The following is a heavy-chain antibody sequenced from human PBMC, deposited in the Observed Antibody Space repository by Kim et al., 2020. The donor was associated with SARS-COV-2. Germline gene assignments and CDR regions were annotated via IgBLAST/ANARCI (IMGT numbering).Heavy chain of an antibody. CDR3: VAGAS. CDR1: GFTFSTYQ. Sequence: GGSLRLSCAASGFTFSTYQMSWVRQAPGKGLEWVANIKEAGSKKYYVDSVKGRFTISRDNAKNSLYLQMNSLRAEDTAVYYCVAGASWGQGTLVTVSS. V-gene: IGHV3-7*01. CDR2: IKEAGSKK. J-gene: IGHJ5*02.